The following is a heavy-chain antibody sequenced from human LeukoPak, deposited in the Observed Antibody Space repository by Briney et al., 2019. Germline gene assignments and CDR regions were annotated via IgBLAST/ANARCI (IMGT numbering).Heavy chain of an antibody. D-gene: IGHD6-13*01. CDR1: GGSISSYY. Sequence: PSETLSLTCTVPGGSISSYYWSWIRQPPGEGLESIGYIYYSGSTIYNPSLESRVTISEDRTKNQFSLKLSSVTAADTAVYYCARVLPGIAAGPYYYYMDVWGKGTTVTVSS. V-gene: IGHV4-59*01. J-gene: IGHJ6*03. CDR2: IYYSGST. CDR3: ARVLPGIAAGPYYYYMDV.